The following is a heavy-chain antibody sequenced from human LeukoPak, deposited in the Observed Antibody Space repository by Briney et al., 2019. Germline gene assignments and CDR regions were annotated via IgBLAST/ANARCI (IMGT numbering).Heavy chain of an antibody. Sequence: GGSLRLSCAASGFTFSSYSMNWVRQAPGKGLEWVSSISSSGSYIYYADSVKGRFTISRDNAKNSLYLQMNSLRAEDTAVYYCARAYLPFAFGHAFDMWGQGTRVTVSS. CDR2: ISSSGSYI. J-gene: IGHJ3*02. D-gene: IGHD3-10*01. V-gene: IGHV3-21*01. CDR1: GFTFSSYS. CDR3: ARAYLPFAFGHAFDM.